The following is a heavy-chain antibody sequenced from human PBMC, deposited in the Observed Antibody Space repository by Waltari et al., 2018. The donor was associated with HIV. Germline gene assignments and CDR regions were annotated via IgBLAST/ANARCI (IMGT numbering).Heavy chain of an antibody. CDR3: ARRGGMLSNYYFDY. CDR2: ISYSGIT. V-gene: IGHV4-39*01. CDR1: GGFIGSSTDY. D-gene: IGHD3-10*02. J-gene: IGHJ4*02. Sequence: QLQLQESGPGLVKPSETMSLTCAVSGGFIGSSTDYWGWIRQPPGKGLEWIGTISYSGITYYIPSLKSRVSISLDTSKNRFSLHLSSVTAADTAVYYCARRGGMLSNYYFDYWGQGTLVTVSS.